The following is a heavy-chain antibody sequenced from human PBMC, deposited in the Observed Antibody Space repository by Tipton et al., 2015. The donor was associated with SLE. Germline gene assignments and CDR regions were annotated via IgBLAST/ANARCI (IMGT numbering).Heavy chain of an antibody. D-gene: IGHD3-10*01. V-gene: IGHV4-61*09. CDR3: ARTVRGVLDY. J-gene: IGHJ4*02. Sequence: TLSLTCTVSGGSISSGSYYWSWIRQPAGKGLEWIGYIYTSGSTNYNPSLKSRVTISVDTSKNQFSLKLSSVTAADTAVYYCARTVRGVLDYWGQGTLVTVSS. CDR1: GGSISSGSYY. CDR2: IYTSGST.